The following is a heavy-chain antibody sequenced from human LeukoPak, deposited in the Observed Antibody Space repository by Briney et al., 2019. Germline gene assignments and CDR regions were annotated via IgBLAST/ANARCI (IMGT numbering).Heavy chain of an antibody. Sequence: SETLSLTCAVYGGSFSGYYWSWIRQPPGKGLEWIGEINHSGSTNYNPALKSRVTISVDTTKNQFSLKLSSVTAADAPVYYCARDSSSSSYDYWGQGTLVTVSS. CDR1: GGSFSGYY. D-gene: IGHD6-13*01. V-gene: IGHV4-34*01. J-gene: IGHJ4*02. CDR2: INHSGST. CDR3: ARDSSSSSYDY.